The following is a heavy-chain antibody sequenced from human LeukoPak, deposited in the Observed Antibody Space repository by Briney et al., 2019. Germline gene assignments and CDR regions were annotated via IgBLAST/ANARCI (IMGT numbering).Heavy chain of an antibody. CDR2: INPNSGGT. V-gene: IGHV1-2*02. J-gene: IGHJ4*02. Sequence: SVKVSCQASGYTFTDYYMHWVRQAPGQGLEWMGWINPNSGGTNYAQKFQGRVTMTRDTTISTAYMELSRLRSDDTAVYYCASGAYCGGDCYFGYWGLGTLVTVSS. D-gene: IGHD2-21*02. CDR1: GYTFTDYY. CDR3: ASGAYCGGDCYFGY.